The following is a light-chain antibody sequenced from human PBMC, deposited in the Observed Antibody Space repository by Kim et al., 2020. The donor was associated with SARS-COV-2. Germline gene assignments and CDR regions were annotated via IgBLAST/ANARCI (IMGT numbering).Light chain of an antibody. CDR3: QQTYSASRT. V-gene: IGKV1-39*01. CDR1: QDISRY. J-gene: IGKJ1*01. Sequence: DIQMTQYTSSLSASVGDRVTITCRASQDISRYFNWYQQKPGKAPKLLIYTASSLQSGVPSRFTASGSETDFTLTISSLQPEDFATYYCQQTYSASRTFGQGTKVDIK. CDR2: TAS.